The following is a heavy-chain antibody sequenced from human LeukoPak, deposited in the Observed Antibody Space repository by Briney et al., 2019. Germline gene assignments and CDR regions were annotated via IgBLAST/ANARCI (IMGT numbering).Heavy chain of an antibody. CDR3: ARDYYDSSGYYYFDY. CDR2: IIPILGIA. CDR1: GGTFSSYA. V-gene: IGHV1-69*04. J-gene: IGHJ4*02. D-gene: IGHD3-22*01. Sequence: SVXVSCKASGGTFSSYAISWVRQAPGQGLEWMGRIIPILGIANYAQKFQGRVTITADKSTSTAYMELSSLRSEDTAVYYCARDYYDSSGYYYFDYWGQGTLVTVSS.